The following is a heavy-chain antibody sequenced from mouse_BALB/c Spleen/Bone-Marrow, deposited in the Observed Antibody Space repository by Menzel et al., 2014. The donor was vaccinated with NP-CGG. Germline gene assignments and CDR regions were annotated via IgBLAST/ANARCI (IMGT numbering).Heavy chain of an antibody. CDR3: ARVITTGYYGMDY. CDR1: GYTFTDYT. Sequence: QVQLQQSVAELVRPGVSVKISCKGSGYTFTDYTMHWVKQSHAKRLEWIGVISTYYGYASYNQKFKGKATMTVDKSSSTAYMELARLTSEDSAIYYCARVITTGYYGMDYWGQGTSVTVSS. D-gene: IGHD2-4*01. CDR2: ISTYYGYA. V-gene: IGHV1S137*01. J-gene: IGHJ4*01.